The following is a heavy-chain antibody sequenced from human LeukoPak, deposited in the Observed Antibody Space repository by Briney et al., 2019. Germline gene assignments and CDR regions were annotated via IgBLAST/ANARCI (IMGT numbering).Heavy chain of an antibody. CDR3: AKDRAVWFGDTAFDY. D-gene: IGHD3-10*01. CDR2: ISGSGDYT. Sequence: GGSLRLSCAASGFTFSSHGMSWVRQAPGKGLEWVSTISGSGDYTYYADSVKGRFTISRDNSKNTLYLQMNSLRAEDTAVYYCAKDRAVWFGDTAFDYWGQGTLVTVSS. V-gene: IGHV3-23*01. J-gene: IGHJ4*02. CDR1: GFTFSSHG.